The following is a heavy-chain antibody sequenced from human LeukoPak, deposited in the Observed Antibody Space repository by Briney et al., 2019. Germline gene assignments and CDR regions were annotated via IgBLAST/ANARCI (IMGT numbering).Heavy chain of an antibody. J-gene: IGHJ4*02. V-gene: IGHV4-61*02. CDR2: IYTSGST. D-gene: IGHD6-6*01. Sequence: SETLSLTCTVSGGSISSGSYYWSWIRQPAGKGLEWIGRIYTSGSTNYNPSLKSRVTISVDTSKNQFSLKLSSVTAADTAVYYCASAVLVSSSSYDYWGQGTLVTVSS. CDR3: ASAVLVSSSSYDY. CDR1: GGSISSGSYY.